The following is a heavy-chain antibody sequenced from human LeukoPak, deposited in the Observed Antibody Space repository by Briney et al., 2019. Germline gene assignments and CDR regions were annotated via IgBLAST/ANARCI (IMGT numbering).Heavy chain of an antibody. V-gene: IGHV1-18*01. CDR3: AREPRDIYSGSYPDY. J-gene: IGHJ4*02. CDR1: GYTFTSYG. Sequence: GASVKVSCKASGYTFTSYGISWVRQAPGQGLEWMGWISAYNGNTNYAQKLQGRVTMTTDTSTSTAYMELRSLRSDDTAVYYCAREPRDIYSGSYPDYWGQGTLVTVSS. CDR2: ISAYNGNT. D-gene: IGHD1-26*01.